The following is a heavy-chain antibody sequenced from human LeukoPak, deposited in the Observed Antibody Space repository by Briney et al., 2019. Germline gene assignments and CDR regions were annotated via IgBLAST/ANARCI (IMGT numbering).Heavy chain of an antibody. V-gene: IGHV3-7*01. CDR1: GFTFSTYW. J-gene: IGHJ1*01. Sequence: GGSLRLSCEASGFTFSTYWMSWVRQAPGKGPECVANIKPDGSDKYYVDSMKGRFTTSRDNAKNSLFLQMNNLRADDTAVYYCAREGFPPGVLHWGQGALVTVSS. D-gene: IGHD2-2*01. CDR3: AREGFPPGVLH. CDR2: IKPDGSDK.